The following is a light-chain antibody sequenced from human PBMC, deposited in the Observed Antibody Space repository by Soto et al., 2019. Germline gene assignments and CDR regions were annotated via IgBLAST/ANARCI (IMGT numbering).Light chain of an antibody. Sequence: DVVMTQSPDSLAVSLGERAAINCKSSQNLLFSSNNKNSLAWYQQKPGQPPKLLIYWASTQESGAPDRFSGSGSGRDFTLSISSLQAEDVAVYYCQQYHTTPNTFGQGTKVEIK. J-gene: IGKJ2*01. V-gene: IGKV4-1*01. CDR1: QNLLFSSNNKNS. CDR3: QQYHTTPNT. CDR2: WAS.